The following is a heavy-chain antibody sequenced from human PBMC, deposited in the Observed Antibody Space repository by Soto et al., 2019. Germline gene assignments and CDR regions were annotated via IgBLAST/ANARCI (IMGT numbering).Heavy chain of an antibody. V-gene: IGHV1-3*04. J-gene: IGHJ5*02. CDR3: AREPLCGGKCYDNYFDP. CDR2: INIGNGNT. D-gene: IGHD2-15*01. CDR1: GSAFTYYP. Sequence: QVQLVQSGAEVKKPGASVKISCKASGSAFTYYPIHWVRQAPGQRLEWVGWINIGNGNTEYSQKFQGRVTITTDTSASTAYMELRSLTSEDTAVYYCAREPLCGGKCYDNYFDPWGQGTLVTVSS.